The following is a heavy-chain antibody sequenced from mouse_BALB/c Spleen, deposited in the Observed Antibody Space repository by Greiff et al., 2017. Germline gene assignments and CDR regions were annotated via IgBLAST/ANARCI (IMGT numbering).Heavy chain of an antibody. V-gene: IGHV5-17*02. CDR1: GFTFSSFG. Sequence: DVHLVESGGGLVQPGGSRKLSCAASGFTFSSFGMHRVRQAPEKGLEWVAYISSGSSTIYYADTVKGRFTISRDNPKHTLFLQMTSLRSEDTAMYYCAISGPQYYAMDYWGQGTSVTVSS. CDR3: AISGPQYYAMDY. D-gene: IGHD4-1*01. J-gene: IGHJ4*01. CDR2: ISSGSSTI.